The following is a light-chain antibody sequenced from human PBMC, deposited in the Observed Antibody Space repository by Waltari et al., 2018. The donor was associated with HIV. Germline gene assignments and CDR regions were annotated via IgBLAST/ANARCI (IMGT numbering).Light chain of an antibody. CDR1: SGGIASNY. CDR2: EHN. J-gene: IGLJ2*01. V-gene: IGLV6-57*01. CDR3: QSYDSSNHVV. Sequence: NLMLTQTHSVSESPGKTVTISCTRSSGGIASNYVQWYQQRPGSSPTTVIYEHNQRPSGVPDRFSGSIDSSSNSASLTISGLKTEDEADYYCQSYDSSNHVVFGGGTKVTVL.